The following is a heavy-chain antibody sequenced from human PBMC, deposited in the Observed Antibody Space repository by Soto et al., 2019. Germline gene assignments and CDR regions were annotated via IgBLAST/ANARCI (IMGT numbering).Heavy chain of an antibody. D-gene: IGHD6-6*01. J-gene: IGHJ4*02. CDR3: AGIAARQV. V-gene: IGHV3-30-3*01. CDR2: ISYDGSNK. Sequence: GGSLRLSCAASGFTFSSYAMHWVRQAPGKGLEWVAVISYDGSNKYYADSVKGRFTISRDNSKNTLYLQMNSLRAEDTAVYYCAGIAARQVWGQGTLVTVSS. CDR1: GFTFSSYA.